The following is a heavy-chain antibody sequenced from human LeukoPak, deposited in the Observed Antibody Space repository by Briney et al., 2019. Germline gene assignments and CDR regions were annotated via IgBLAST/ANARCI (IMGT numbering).Heavy chain of an antibody. CDR3: ARLGFTMILVATT. D-gene: IGHD3-22*01. V-gene: IGHV4-39*01. J-gene: IGHJ4*02. CDR1: SDSIDSSTYY. Sequence: SETLSLTCTVSSDSIDSSTYYWGWIRQPPGKGLEWIGSIYYSGGTYSNPSLKSRVTISIDTSKNQFSLKLSSVTAADTAMYYCARLGFTMILVATTWGQGTLVTVSS. CDR2: IYYSGGT.